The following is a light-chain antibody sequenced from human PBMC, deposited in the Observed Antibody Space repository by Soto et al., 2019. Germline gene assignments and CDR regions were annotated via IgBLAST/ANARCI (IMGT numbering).Light chain of an antibody. CDR1: QSVSSSY. CDR2: GAS. CDR3: QQYGSSPKYT. Sequence: EIVLTQSPGTLSLSPGERATLSSSASQSVSSSYLAWYQQKPGQAPRLLIYGASSRATGIPDRFSGSGSGTDFTLTISRLEPEDFAVYYCQQYGSSPKYTFGQGTKLEIK. J-gene: IGKJ2*01. V-gene: IGKV3-20*01.